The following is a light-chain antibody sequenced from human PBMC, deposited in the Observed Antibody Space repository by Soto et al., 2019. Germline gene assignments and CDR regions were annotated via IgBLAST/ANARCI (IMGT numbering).Light chain of an antibody. CDR2: QAS. V-gene: IGKV1-5*03. CDR3: QQYKSFLPWA. J-gene: IGKJ1*01. CDR1: ENIDDW. Sequence: IQVTQSPSSLSASVGDRVTITCQVTENIDDWMAWYQQRPGKAPELLIYQASTLESGVPSRFSGSGSGTQFTLTITSLEPEDFAAYYCQQYKSFLPWAFGQGTKV.